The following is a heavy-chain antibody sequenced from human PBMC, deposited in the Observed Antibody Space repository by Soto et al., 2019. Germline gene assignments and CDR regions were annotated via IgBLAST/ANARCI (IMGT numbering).Heavy chain of an antibody. CDR3: ARDRGVAPPVAGNTHYYYYMDV. J-gene: IGHJ6*03. CDR2: ISGFNGNT. V-gene: IGHV1-18*01. CDR1: GYSFTNYG. D-gene: IGHD6-19*01. Sequence: QDQLVQSGAEVKKPGASVTVSCKASGYSFTNYGITWVRLAPGQGLEWMGWISGFNGNTHYAQKLQGRVTMTTDASTSTAYMGLRSLRSDDTAVYYCARDRGVAPPVAGNTHYYYYMDVWGKGTTVTVSS.